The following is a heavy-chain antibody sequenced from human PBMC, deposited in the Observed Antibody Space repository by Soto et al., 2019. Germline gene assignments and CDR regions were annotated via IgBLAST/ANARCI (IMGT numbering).Heavy chain of an antibody. CDR2: IYYRGNT. J-gene: IGHJ4*02. D-gene: IGHD6-13*01. CDR3: ARHRDTSSRYLLPDY. CDR1: GGSVSSGSYY. Sequence: SETLSLTCTVSGGSVSSGSYYWGWIRQPPGKGLEWIGNIYYRGNTYYNPSLRSRVTISVDTSKNQFTLKVTSLTVADTAVYYCARHRDTSSRYLLPDYWGQGILVTVSS. V-gene: IGHV4-39*01.